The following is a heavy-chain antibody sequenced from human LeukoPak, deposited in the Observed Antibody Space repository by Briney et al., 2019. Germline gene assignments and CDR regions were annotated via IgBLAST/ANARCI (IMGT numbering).Heavy chain of an antibody. D-gene: IGHD2-15*01. CDR2: MNPNSGNT. V-gene: IGHV1-8*01. J-gene: IGHJ4*02. CDR1: GYTFTSYD. Sequence: ASVKVSCKASGYTFTSYDINRVRQATGQGLEWMGWMNPNSGNTGYAQKFQGRVTMTRNTSISTAYMELSSLRSEDTAVYYCARGARAYCSGGSCYFNYWGQGTLVTASS. CDR3: ARGARAYCSGGSCYFNY.